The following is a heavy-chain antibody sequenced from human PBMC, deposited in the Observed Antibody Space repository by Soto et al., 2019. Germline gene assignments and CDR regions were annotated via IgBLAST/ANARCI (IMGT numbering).Heavy chain of an antibody. CDR2: IWYDGSNK. Sequence: GGSLRLSCAASGFTFSSYGMHWVRQAPGKGLEWVAVIWYDGSNKYYADSVKGRFTISRDNSKNTLYLQMNSLRAEDTAVYYCARDSREDSSGLDAFDIWGQGTMVTVSS. V-gene: IGHV3-33*01. CDR1: GFTFSSYG. J-gene: IGHJ3*02. D-gene: IGHD6-19*01. CDR3: ARDSREDSSGLDAFDI.